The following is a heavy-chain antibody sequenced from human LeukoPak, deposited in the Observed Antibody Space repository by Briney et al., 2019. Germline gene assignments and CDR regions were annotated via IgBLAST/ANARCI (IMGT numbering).Heavy chain of an antibody. CDR3: ARADWSSTSCLTAFDI. Sequence: ASVKVSCKASGYTFIGYYMHWVRQAPGQGLEWVGRINPNSGGTNYEQKFQGRVTMTRDTSIRPAYMELSRLRCSAPALPYFARADWSSTSCLTAFDIWGQGTMVTVSS. CDR2: INPNSGGT. V-gene: IGHV1-2*06. J-gene: IGHJ3*02. CDR1: GYTFIGYY. D-gene: IGHD2-2*01.